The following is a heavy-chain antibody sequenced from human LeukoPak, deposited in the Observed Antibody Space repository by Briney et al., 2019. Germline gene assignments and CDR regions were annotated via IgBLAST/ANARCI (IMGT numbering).Heavy chain of an antibody. CDR1: GGSFSGYY. CDR3: ARGGNFQH. CDR2: INHSGST. J-gene: IGHJ1*01. D-gene: IGHD3-10*01. Sequence: TLETLSLTCAVYGGSFSGYYWSWIRQPPGKGLEWIGEINHSGSTNYNPSLKSRVTISVDTSKNQFSLKLSSVTAADTAVYYCARGGNFQHWGQGTLVTVSS. V-gene: IGHV4-34*01.